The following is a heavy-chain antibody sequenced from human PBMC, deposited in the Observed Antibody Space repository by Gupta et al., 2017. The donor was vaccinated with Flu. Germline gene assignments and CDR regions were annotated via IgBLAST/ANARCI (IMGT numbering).Heavy chain of an antibody. D-gene: IGHD3-22*01. V-gene: IGHV3-23*01. CDR2: ISASGGST. Sequence: EVQLLESGGGLVQPGGSLRLSCAASGFTFPSYAMSWVRQAPGKGLEGVSGISASGGSTYYADSVKGRFTISRDNSRNTLYLQLNSLRAEDTAIYYCAKYPHAAQHYYDNSGFFVEAAFDIWGQGTMVTVSS. J-gene: IGHJ3*02. CDR1: GFTFPSYA. CDR3: AKYPHAAQHYYDNSGFFVEAAFDI.